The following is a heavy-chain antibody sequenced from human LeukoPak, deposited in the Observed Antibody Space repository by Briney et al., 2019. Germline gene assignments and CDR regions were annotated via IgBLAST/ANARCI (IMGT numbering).Heavy chain of an antibody. Sequence: GGSLRLSCAASGFTFSSYWMHWVRQAPGKGLVWVSRINSDGSNTSYADSVKGRFTISRDNAKNSLYLQMNSLRAEDTAVYYCARGGDSWSGYSYGLDVWGQGTTVTVSS. CDR3: ARGGDSWSGYSYGLDV. V-gene: IGHV3-74*01. J-gene: IGHJ6*02. CDR2: INSDGSNT. D-gene: IGHD3-3*01. CDR1: GFTFSSYW.